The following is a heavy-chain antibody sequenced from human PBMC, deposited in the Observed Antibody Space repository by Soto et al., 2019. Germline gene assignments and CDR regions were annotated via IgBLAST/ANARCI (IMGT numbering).Heavy chain of an antibody. CDR1: GFTFSSYA. CDR3: AKHAGRWLEEGPFDY. J-gene: IGHJ4*02. V-gene: IGHV3-23*01. Sequence: GGSLRLSCAASGFTFSSYAMSWVRQAPGKGLEWVSAISGSGGSTYYADSVKGRFTTSRDNSKNTLYLQMNSLRAEDTAVYYCAKHAGRWLEEGPFDYWGQGTLVTVSS. D-gene: IGHD3-10*01. CDR2: ISGSGGST.